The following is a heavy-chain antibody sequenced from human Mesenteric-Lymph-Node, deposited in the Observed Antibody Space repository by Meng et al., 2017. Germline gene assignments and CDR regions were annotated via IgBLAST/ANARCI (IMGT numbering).Heavy chain of an antibody. CDR2: ISYDGSNK. CDR1: GFTFGAYW. CDR3: ARDRGYYDSSGYYYVLAFDI. Sequence: GESLKISCAASGFTFGAYWMAWVRQAPGKGLEWVAVISYDGSNKYYADSVKGRFTISRDNSKNTLYLQVNSLRAEDTAVYYCARDRGYYDSSGYYYVLAFDIWGQGTMVTVSS. V-gene: IGHV3-30*07. D-gene: IGHD3-22*01. J-gene: IGHJ3*02.